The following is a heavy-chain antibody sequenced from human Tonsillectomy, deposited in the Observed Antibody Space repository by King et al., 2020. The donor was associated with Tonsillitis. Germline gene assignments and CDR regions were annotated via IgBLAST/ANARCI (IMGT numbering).Heavy chain of an antibody. CDR2: INPNSGGT. CDR1: GYTFTGYY. Sequence: HVQLVESGAEVKKPGASVKVSCKASGYTFTGYYMHWVRQAPGQGLEWMGWINPNSGGTNYAQKFQGRVTMTRDTSISTAYMELNRLRSDDTAVYYCAVFSVGASPGENFDIWGQGTMVTVSS. D-gene: IGHD7-27*01. CDR3: AVFSVGASPGENFDI. V-gene: IGHV1-2*02. J-gene: IGHJ3*02.